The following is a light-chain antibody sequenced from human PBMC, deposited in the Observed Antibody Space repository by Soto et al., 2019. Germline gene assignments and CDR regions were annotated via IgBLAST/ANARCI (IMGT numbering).Light chain of an antibody. J-gene: IGKJ1*01. CDR3: QQYGSSPRT. CDR1: QSITSSH. Sequence: EIVLTQSPGTLSLSPGERATLSCRASQSITSSHLAWYQQKVGQAPRLLIYGASSRATGIPDRFGGSGSGTDFNLTISRLEPEDFVVYYCQQYGSSPRTFGQGTKLDIK. V-gene: IGKV3-20*01. CDR2: GAS.